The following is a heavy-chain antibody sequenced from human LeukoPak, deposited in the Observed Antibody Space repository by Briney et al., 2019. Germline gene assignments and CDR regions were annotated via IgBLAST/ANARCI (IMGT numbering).Heavy chain of an antibody. CDR2: IKQDGSEK. Sequence: PGGSLRLSCAASGFTFSSYWMNWVHQAPGKGLEWVANIKQDGSEKYYVDSVKGRFTISRDNAKNSLYLQMNSLRAEDTAVYYCARGFVDVWLGELLANWFDPWGQGTLVTVSS. J-gene: IGHJ5*02. D-gene: IGHD3-10*01. CDR1: GFTFSSYW. V-gene: IGHV3-7*01. CDR3: ARGFVDVWLGELLANWFDP.